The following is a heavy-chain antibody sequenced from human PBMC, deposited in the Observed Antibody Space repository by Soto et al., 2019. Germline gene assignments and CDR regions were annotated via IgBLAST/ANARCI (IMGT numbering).Heavy chain of an antibody. CDR1: GYSFTSYW. V-gene: IGHV5-51*01. CDR2: IYPGDSDT. J-gene: IGHJ6*02. Sequence: GESLKISCKGSGYSFTSYWIGWVRQMPGKGLEWMGIIYPGDSDTRYSPSFQGQVTISADKSISTAYLQWSSLKASDTAMYYCARRGSGYSGGSPDYYYGMDVWGQGTTVTVSS. D-gene: IGHD5-12*01. CDR3: ARRGSGYSGGSPDYYYGMDV.